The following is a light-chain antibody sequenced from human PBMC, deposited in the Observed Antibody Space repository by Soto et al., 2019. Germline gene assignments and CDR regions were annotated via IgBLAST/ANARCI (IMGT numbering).Light chain of an antibody. CDR1: QSISSW. V-gene: IGKV1-5*01. CDR3: QQYNSYGVA. CDR2: DAS. J-gene: IGKJ1*01. Sequence: DIQMTQSPSTLSASVGDRVTITCRASQSISSWLAWYQQKPGKAPKLLIYDASRLDSGVPSRFSGSGSGTEFTLTITSLQPDDFATYYCQQYNSYGVAFGQGTKVEIK.